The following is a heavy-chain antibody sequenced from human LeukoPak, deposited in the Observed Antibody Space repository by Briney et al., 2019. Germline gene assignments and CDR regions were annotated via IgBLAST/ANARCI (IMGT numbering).Heavy chain of an antibody. CDR2: INPNSGGT. CDR3: ARDYYDSSGFGAFDI. V-gene: IGHV1-2*02. D-gene: IGHD3-22*01. Sequence: SVWVSCKASGYTFTAYYMHWVRQAPGQGLEWMGWINPNSGGTNYAQKSQGMVSMTRDTSISTAYMELSRLRSDDTAVYYCARDYYDSSGFGAFDIWGQVGTRSVSS. J-gene: IGHJ3*02. CDR1: GYTFTAYY.